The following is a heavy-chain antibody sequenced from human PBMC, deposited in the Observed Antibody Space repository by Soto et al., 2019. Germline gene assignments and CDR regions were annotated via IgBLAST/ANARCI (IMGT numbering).Heavy chain of an antibody. J-gene: IGHJ6*02. Sequence: GESLKISCKGSGYSFTSYWIGWVRQMPVKGLEWMGIIYPGDSDTRYSPSFQGQVTISADKSIRTAYLQWSSLKASDTAMYYCARRLYSGSYYRYYYGLDVWGQGTTVTV. CDR3: ARRLYSGSYYRYYYGLDV. D-gene: IGHD1-26*01. CDR2: IYPGDSDT. CDR1: GYSFTSYW. V-gene: IGHV5-51*01.